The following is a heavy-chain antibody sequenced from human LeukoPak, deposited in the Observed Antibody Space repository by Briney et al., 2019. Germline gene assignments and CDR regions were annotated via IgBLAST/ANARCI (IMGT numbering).Heavy chain of an antibody. Sequence: ASVKVSCKASGYIFTNYAMNWVRQAPGQGLEWMGWVNTYTGNPTYAQGFTGRFVFSLDTSVSTAYLQISSLKAEDTAVYYCARDAGATVPDYWGQGTLVTVSS. D-gene: IGHD4-17*01. V-gene: IGHV7-4-1*02. CDR3: ARDAGATVPDY. CDR2: VNTYTGNP. CDR1: GYIFTNYA. J-gene: IGHJ4*02.